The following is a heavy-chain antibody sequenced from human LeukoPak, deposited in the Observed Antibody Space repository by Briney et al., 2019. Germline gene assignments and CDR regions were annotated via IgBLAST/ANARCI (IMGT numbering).Heavy chain of an antibody. V-gene: IGHV3-21*04. CDR2: ISSSSSYI. Sequence: GGSLRLSCAASGFTFSTHDVNWVRQAPGKGLEWVSSISSSSSYIYYADSVKGRFTISRDNAKNSLYLQMNSLRAEDAALYYCAKDMRGYCSGGSCFDAFDIWGQGTMVTVSS. D-gene: IGHD2-15*01. J-gene: IGHJ3*02. CDR1: GFTFSTHD. CDR3: AKDMRGYCSGGSCFDAFDI.